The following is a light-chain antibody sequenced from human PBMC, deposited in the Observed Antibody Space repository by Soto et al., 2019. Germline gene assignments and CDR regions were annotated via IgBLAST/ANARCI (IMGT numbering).Light chain of an antibody. CDR1: SSDIGTYNF. J-gene: IGLJ2*01. Sequence: QSALTQPASVSGSPGQSITISCTGTSSDIGTYNFVSWYQQRPGKAPKLLIHEINNRPSGVSIRFSGSKSGNTASLTISGLQFVDEADYYCCSDTTTPTLIFGGGTNLTVL. V-gene: IGLV2-14*01. CDR2: EIN. CDR3: CSDTTTPTLI.